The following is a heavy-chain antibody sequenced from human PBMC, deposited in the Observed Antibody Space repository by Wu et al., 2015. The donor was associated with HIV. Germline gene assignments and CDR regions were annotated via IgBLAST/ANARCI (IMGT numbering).Heavy chain of an antibody. CDR2: MNPKTGNT. D-gene: IGHD6-19*01. Sequence: QVHLVQSGAEVKKPGASVKVSCKASGYTFSSYDINWVRQATGQGLEWMGWMNPKTGNTGYAQKFQGRVTMTRNTSIRTAYMELSSLRSEDTAVYYCARQRVYTSGWYIYDFWGQGTLVTVSS. CDR3: ARQRVYTSGWYIYDF. CDR1: GYTFSSYD. V-gene: IGHV1-8*02. J-gene: IGHJ4*02.